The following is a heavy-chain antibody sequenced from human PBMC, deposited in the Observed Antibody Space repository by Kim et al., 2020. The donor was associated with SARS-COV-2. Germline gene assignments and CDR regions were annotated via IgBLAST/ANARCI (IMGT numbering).Heavy chain of an antibody. J-gene: IGHJ4*02. CDR3: ARDMGSGFDY. D-gene: IGHD3-10*01. V-gene: IGHV3-30-3*01. CDR2: ISYDGSNK. Sequence: GGSLRLSCAASGFTFSSYAMHWVRQAPGKGLEWVALISYDGSNKYYADSVKGRFTISRDNSKNTLYLQMNSLRAEDTAVYYCARDMGSGFDYWGQGTLVTVSS. CDR1: GFTFSSYA.